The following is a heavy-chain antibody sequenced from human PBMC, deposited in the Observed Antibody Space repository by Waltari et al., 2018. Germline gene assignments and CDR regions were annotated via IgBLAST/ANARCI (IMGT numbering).Heavy chain of an antibody. J-gene: IGHJ3*02. CDR3: ARECNGTVDI. V-gene: IGHV3-21*01. CDR2: ISSSSSYR. CDR1: GFTFSSYS. D-gene: IGHD2-8*01. Sequence: EVQLVESGGGLVKPGGSLRLSCAASGFTFSSYSMNWVRQAPGKGLEWVSSISSSSSYRYYADSVKGRFTISRDNANNSLYLQMNSLRAEDTAVYYRARECNGTVDIGHPATMVTVSS.